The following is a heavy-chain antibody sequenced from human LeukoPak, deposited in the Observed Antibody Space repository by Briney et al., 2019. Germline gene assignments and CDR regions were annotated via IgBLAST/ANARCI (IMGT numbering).Heavy chain of an antibody. CDR3: ARYSSSWYDRTDAFDI. J-gene: IGHJ3*02. CDR1: GGSFSGYY. D-gene: IGHD6-13*01. CDR2: IYYSGST. Sequence: SETLSLTCAVYGGSFSGYYWSWIRQPPGKGLEWIGYIYYSGSTNYNPSLKSRVTISVDTSKNQFSLKLSSVTAADTAVYYCARYSSSWYDRTDAFDIWGQGTMVTVSS. V-gene: IGHV4-59*01.